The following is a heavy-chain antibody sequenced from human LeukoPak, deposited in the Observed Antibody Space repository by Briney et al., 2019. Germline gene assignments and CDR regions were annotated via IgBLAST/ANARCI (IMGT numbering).Heavy chain of an antibody. CDR1: GYTFVTYG. V-gene: IGHV1-18*04. D-gene: IGHD3-10*01. CDR2: ISSYNGNT. Sequence: ASVKVSCKASGYTFVTYGISWVRQAPGQGLEWMGRISSYNGNTEYAQKFQGRVTMTTDTSTSTAYMELRSLRSDDTAVYYCARDLVLYGSGSKGTFDYWGQGTLVTVSS. CDR3: ARDLVLYGSGSKGTFDY. J-gene: IGHJ4*02.